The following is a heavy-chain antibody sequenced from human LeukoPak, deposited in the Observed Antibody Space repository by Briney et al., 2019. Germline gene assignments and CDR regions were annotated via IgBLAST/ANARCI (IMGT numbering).Heavy chain of an antibody. Sequence: PGGSLRLSCAAPGFTFSSYGMHWVRQAPGKGLEWVAFIRYDGSNKYYADSVKGRFTISRDNSKNTLYLQMNSPRAEDTAVYYCAKDLRGAGARLVFDYWGQGTLVTVSS. V-gene: IGHV3-30*02. D-gene: IGHD6-6*01. CDR3: AKDLRGAGARLVFDY. CDR1: GFTFSSYG. J-gene: IGHJ4*02. CDR2: IRYDGSNK.